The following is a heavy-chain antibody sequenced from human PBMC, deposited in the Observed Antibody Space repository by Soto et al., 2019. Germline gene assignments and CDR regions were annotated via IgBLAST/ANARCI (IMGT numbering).Heavy chain of an antibody. CDR3: ARDWKVYCSSTSCSNFDY. D-gene: IGHD2-2*01. J-gene: IGHJ4*02. Sequence: ASVKVSCKASGYTFTSYYMHWVRQAPGQGLEWMGIINPSGGSTSYAQKFQGRVTMTRDTSTSTVYMELSSLRSEDTAVYYCARDWKVYCSSTSCSNFDYWGQGTLVTVSS. V-gene: IGHV1-46*01. CDR2: INPSGGST. CDR1: GYTFTSYY.